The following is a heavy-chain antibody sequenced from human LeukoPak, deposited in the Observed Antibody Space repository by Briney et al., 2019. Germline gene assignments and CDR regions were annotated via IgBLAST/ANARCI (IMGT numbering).Heavy chain of an antibody. CDR3: ARLGPNWNYADY. V-gene: IGHV4-59*08. J-gene: IGHJ4*02. CDR2: IYYSGST. D-gene: IGHD1-7*01. CDR1: GGSISSYY. Sequence: SETLSLTCTVSGGSISSYYWSWIRQPPGKGLEWIGYIYYSGSTNYNPSLKSRVTISVDTSKNQFSLKLTSVTAADTAVYYCARLGPNWNYADYWGQGTLVTVSS.